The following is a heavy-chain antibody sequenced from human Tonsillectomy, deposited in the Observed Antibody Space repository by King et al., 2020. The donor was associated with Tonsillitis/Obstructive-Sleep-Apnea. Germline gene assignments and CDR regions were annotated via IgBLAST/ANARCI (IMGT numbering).Heavy chain of an antibody. J-gene: IGHJ3*02. D-gene: IGHD6-13*01. CDR2: INYSGST. CDR3: ARANSELVRDTFDI. V-gene: IGHV4-34*01. CDR1: GGSFSGYY. Sequence: VQLQQWGAGLLKPSETLSLTCAVYGGSFSGYYWTWIRQPPGKGLEWVWEINYSGSTNYNPSLKSRLTISVETSTNQFSLKLSSVTAADTAVYYCARANSELVRDTFDIGGQGTMVTVSS.